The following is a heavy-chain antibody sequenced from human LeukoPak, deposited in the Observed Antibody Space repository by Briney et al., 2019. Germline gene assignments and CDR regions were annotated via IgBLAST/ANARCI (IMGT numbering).Heavy chain of an antibody. CDR2: IYHSGST. CDR3: ARMKVAARDPFDP. Sequence: SETLSLTCAVSGYSISSGYYWGWIRQPPGKGLEWIGSIYHSGSTYYNPSLKSRVTISVDTSKNQFSLKLSSVTAADTAVYYGARMKVAARDPFDPWGREPWSPSPQ. V-gene: IGHV4-38-2*01. D-gene: IGHD3-22*01. CDR1: GYSISSGYY. J-gene: IGHJ5*02.